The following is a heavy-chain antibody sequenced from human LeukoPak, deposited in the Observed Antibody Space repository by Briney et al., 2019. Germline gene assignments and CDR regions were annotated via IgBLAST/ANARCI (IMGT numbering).Heavy chain of an antibody. V-gene: IGHV3-23*01. D-gene: IGHD3-22*01. CDR3: AKRDSSGYSHYFDY. J-gene: IGHJ4*02. CDR1: GLTFNNYA. Sequence: PGGSLRLSCAASGLTFNNYAMSWVRQAPGKGLEWVSAISGSGMTTYYADSVKGRSTISRDNSKNTLYLQMNSLRAEDTAVYYCAKRDSSGYSHYFDYWGQGTLVTVSS. CDR2: ISGSGMTT.